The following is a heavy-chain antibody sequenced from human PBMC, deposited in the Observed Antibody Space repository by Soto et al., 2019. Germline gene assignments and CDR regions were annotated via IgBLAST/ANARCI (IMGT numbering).Heavy chain of an antibody. CDR2: IYYSGST. Sequence: PSETLSLTCTVSGGSISSYYWSWIRQPPGKGLEWIGYIYYSGSTNYNPSLKSRVTISVDTSKNQFSLKLSSVTAADTAVYYCARAAGIAARTGLHYFDYWGQGTLVTVSS. CDR3: ARAAGIAARTGLHYFDY. D-gene: IGHD6-6*01. J-gene: IGHJ4*02. CDR1: GGSISSYY. V-gene: IGHV4-59*01.